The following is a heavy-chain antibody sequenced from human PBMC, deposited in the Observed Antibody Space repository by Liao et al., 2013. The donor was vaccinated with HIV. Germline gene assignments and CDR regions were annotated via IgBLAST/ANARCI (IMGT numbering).Heavy chain of an antibody. J-gene: IGHJ4*02. D-gene: IGHD3-22*01. CDR2: INHSGST. Sequence: QVQLQESGPGLVKPSETLSLTCAVSGGSIIGYYWSWIRQPPGKGLEWIGEINHSGSTNYNPSLKSRVIISVDTSKNQFSLKLSSVTAADTAVYYCARGLGRYYYDSSGYYFDYWGQGTLVTVSS. V-gene: IGHV4-34*01. CDR1: GGSIIGYY. CDR3: ARGLGRYYYDSSGYYFDY.